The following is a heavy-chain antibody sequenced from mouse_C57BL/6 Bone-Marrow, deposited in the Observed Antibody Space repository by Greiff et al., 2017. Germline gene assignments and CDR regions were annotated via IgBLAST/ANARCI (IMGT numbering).Heavy chain of an antibody. D-gene: IGHD2-3*01. CDR1: GFTFSNYW. J-gene: IGHJ2*01. V-gene: IGHV6-3*01. Sequence: EVKLMESGGGLVQPGGSMKLSCVASGFTFSNYWMNWVRQSPEKGLEWVAQIRLKSDNYATPYAESVKGRFTISRDDFKSSVYLQMNNLRAEDTGIYYCTSLYDGYPHYFDYWGQGTTLTVSS. CDR3: TSLYDGYPHYFDY. CDR2: IRLKSDNYAT.